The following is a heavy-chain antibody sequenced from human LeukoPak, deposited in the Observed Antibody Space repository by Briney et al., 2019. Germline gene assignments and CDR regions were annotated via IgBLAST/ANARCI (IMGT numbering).Heavy chain of an antibody. CDR1: GFTFNNEW. CDR2: IKQDGSKK. J-gene: IGHJ6*03. V-gene: IGHV3-7*01. CDR3: ARDIGYGGNPPYYYYYYMDV. D-gene: IGHD4-23*01. Sequence: PGGSLRLSCAASGFTFNNEWMTWVRQAPGKGLEWVANIKQDGSKKNYVGSVQGRFTISTDNAKNSVYLQMNSLRAEDTAVYYCARDIGYGGNPPYYYYYYMDVWGKGTTVTVSS.